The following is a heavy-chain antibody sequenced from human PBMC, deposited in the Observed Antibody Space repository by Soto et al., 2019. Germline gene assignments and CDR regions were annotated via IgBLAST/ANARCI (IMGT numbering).Heavy chain of an antibody. J-gene: IGHJ4*02. Sequence: SETLSLTCSVSGGSLSKYYWSWIRQPAGKGLEWIGRISTSGHVVSKVSLRSRLTMSVDMSNNHFSLKLTSVTAADTAVYYCARDNNDFWSLYPLAFDYWGQGALVTV. D-gene: IGHD3-3*01. CDR3: ARDNNDFWSLYPLAFDY. CDR2: ISTSGHV. CDR1: GGSLSKYY. V-gene: IGHV4-4*07.